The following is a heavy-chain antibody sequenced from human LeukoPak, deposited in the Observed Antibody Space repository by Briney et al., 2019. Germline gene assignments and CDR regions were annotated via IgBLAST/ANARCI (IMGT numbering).Heavy chain of an antibody. CDR3: ARGLWQPPSREQYWYFDL. D-gene: IGHD6-13*01. J-gene: IGHJ2*01. CDR1: GASFSGYY. CDR2: SYYSGST. Sequence: SETLSLTCAVYGASFSGYYWSWIRQPPGKGLEWIGYSYYSGSTYYNPSLKSRVTISVDTSKNQFSLKLSSVTAADTAVYYCARGLWQPPSREQYWYFDLWGRGTLVTVSS. V-gene: IGHV4-59*01.